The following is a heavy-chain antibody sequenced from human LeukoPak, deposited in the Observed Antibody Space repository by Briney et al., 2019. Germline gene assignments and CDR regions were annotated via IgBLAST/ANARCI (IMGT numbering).Heavy chain of an antibody. J-gene: IGHJ3*02. CDR1: GFTFSSYA. CDR2: ISYDGSNK. D-gene: IGHD2-2*01. Sequence: GGSLRLSCAASGFTFSSYAMHWVRQAPGKGLEWVAVISYDGSNKYYADSVKGRFTISRDNSKNTLYLQMNSLRAEDTAVYYCAKGAAAVTGAFDIWGQGTMLTVSS. CDR3: AKGAAAVTGAFDI. V-gene: IGHV3-30-3*01.